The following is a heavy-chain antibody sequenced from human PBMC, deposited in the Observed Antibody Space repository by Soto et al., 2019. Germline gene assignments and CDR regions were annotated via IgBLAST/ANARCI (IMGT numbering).Heavy chain of an antibody. CDR1: GFTFSTYG. J-gene: IGHJ1*01. D-gene: IGHD6-19*01. CDR2: ISYDGSNK. CDR3: AKDLVLNNSGWRDAYFQH. V-gene: IGHV3-30*18. Sequence: QVQLVESGGGVVQPGRSLRLSCAASGFTFSTYGMHWVRQAPGKGLEWVAFISYDGSNKDYADSVKGRFTISRDNSKNTLDLQMTSLRPEDTAVFYGAKDLVLNNSGWRDAYFQHWGQGTLVTVSS.